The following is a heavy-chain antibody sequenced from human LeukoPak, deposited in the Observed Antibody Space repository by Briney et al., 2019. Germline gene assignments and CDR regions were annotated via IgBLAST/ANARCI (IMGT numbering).Heavy chain of an antibody. CDR3: AKDVDSTWGSIDY. CDR1: GFTFSSYA. D-gene: IGHD3-16*01. Sequence: GGSLRLSCAASGFTFSSYAMSWVRQAPGKGLEWVSAISGSGGSTYYAGSVKGRFTISRDNAKNSLYLQMNSLRPEDTALYYCAKDVDSTWGSIDYWGQGILVTVSS. CDR2: ISGSGGST. V-gene: IGHV3-23*01. J-gene: IGHJ4*02.